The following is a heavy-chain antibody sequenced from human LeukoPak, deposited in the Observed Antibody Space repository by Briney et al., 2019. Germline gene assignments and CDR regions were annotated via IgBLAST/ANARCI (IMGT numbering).Heavy chain of an antibody. CDR1: GFTFSDNH. CDR3: ARDFRRGEGY. Sequence: KPGGSLRLSCAASGFTFSDNHMSWIRQAPGKGLEWVSYISSSGSIKYYADSVKGRFTISRDNAKNSLYLHMNSLRPEDTAVYYCARDFRRGEGYWGQGTLVTVSS. CDR2: ISSSGSIK. J-gene: IGHJ4*02. V-gene: IGHV3-11*04.